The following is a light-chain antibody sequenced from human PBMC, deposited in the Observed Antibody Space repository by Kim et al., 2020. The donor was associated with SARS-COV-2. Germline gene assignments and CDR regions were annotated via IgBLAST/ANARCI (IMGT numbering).Light chain of an antibody. V-gene: IGKV3-20*01. CDR1: QSVSSSS. CDR3: QQYGRSHTT. J-gene: IGKJ5*01. Sequence: EVLLTQSPGTLSLSPGERAILSCRASQSVSSSSLAWYQHKPGQSPRLLIHGASSRATGVPDRFRGGGSGTDFTLTITRLEPEDFAVYYCQQYGRSHTTFGQGTRLEIK. CDR2: GAS.